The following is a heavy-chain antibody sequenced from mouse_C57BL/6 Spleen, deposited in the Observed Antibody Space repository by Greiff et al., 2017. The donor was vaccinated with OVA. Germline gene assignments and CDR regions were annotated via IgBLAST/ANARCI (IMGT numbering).Heavy chain of an antibody. CDR3: ARTGYYGSSCLDY. V-gene: IGHV5-17*01. Sequence: EVQLVASGGGLVKPGGSLKLSCAASGFTFSDYGMHWVRQAPEKGLEWVAYISSGSSTIYYADTVKGRFTISRDNAKNTLFLQMTSLRSEDTAMYYCARTGYYGSSCLDYWGQGTTLTVSS. CDR1: GFTFSDYG. CDR2: ISSGSSTI. D-gene: IGHD1-1*01. J-gene: IGHJ2*01.